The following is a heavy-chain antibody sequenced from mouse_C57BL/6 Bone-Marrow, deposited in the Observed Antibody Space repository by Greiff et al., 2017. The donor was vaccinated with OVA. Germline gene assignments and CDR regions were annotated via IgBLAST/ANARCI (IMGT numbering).Heavy chain of an antibody. J-gene: IGHJ1*03. CDR2: ISSGGSYT. D-gene: IGHD1-1*01. CDR3: ARLYGTSSRGYFDV. CDR1: GFTFSSYG. V-gene: IGHV5-6*01. Sequence: DVHLVESGGDLVKPGGSLKLSCAASGFTFSSYGMSWVRQTPDKRLEWVATISSGGSYTYYPDSVKGRFTISRDNAKNTLYLQMSSLKSEDTAMYYCARLYGTSSRGYFDVWGTGTTVTVSS.